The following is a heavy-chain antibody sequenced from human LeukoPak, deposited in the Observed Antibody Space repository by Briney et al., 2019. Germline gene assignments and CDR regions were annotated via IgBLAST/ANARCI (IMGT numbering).Heavy chain of an antibody. CDR2: IYPGDFDT. D-gene: IGHD2-15*01. CDR1: GYSFTSYS. CDR3: ARLGVGVTFDF. J-gene: IGHJ4*02. Sequence: GQSLKIACKVSGYSFTSYSIAWVRQIPGKGLDWMGNIYPGDFDTRYSPSFQGQVTISADKSISTSYPQWSSLKASDPAMYYCARLGVGVTFDFSGQGTLVTVSS. V-gene: IGHV5-51*01.